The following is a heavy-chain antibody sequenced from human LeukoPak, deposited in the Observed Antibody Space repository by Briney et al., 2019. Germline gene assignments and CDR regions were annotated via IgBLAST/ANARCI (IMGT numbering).Heavy chain of an antibody. Sequence: GSLRLSCAASGFTFSSYGVHWIRQPPGKGLEWIGEINHSGSTNYNPSLKSRVTVSVDTSKNQFSLKLSSVTAADTAVYYCARSSVGALVFQHWGQGTLVTVSS. J-gene: IGHJ1*01. D-gene: IGHD1-26*01. CDR3: ARSSVGALVFQH. CDR2: INHSGST. V-gene: IGHV4-34*01. CDR1: GFTFSSYG.